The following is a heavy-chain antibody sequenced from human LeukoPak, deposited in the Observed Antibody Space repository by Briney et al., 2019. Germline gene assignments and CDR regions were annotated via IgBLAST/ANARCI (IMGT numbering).Heavy chain of an antibody. CDR3: ARLPSIAAAGDDY. CDR1: GYTFTSYD. V-gene: IGHV1-8*01. Sequence: ASVKVSCKASGYTFTSYDINWVRQATGQGLEWMGWMNPNSGNTGYAQKFQGRVTMTRNTSIGTAYMELSSLRSEDTAVYYCARLPSIAAAGDDYWGQGTLVTVSS. CDR2: MNPNSGNT. J-gene: IGHJ4*02. D-gene: IGHD6-13*01.